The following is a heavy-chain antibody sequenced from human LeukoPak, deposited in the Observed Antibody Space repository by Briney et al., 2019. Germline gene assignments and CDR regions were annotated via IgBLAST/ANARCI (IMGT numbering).Heavy chain of an antibody. CDR3: AKGDYYDSSVYNPSSNSVFDI. Sequence: GGSLRLSCAASGFTFSSYAMSWVRQAPGKGLGWVSAIRGSGGSTYYADSVKGRFTISRDNSKNTLYLQMNSLRAEDTAVYYCAKGDYYDSSVYNPSSNSVFDIWGQGTMVTVSS. V-gene: IGHV3-23*01. CDR2: IRGSGGST. CDR1: GFTFSSYA. J-gene: IGHJ3*02. D-gene: IGHD3-22*01.